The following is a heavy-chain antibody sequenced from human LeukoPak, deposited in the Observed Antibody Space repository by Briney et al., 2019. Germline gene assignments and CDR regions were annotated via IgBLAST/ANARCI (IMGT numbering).Heavy chain of an antibody. CDR2: INHSGST. Sequence: PETLSLTCAVYGGSFSGYYWSWIRQPPGKGLEWIGEINHSGSTNYNPSLKSRVTISVDTSKNQFSLKLSSVTAADTAVYYCARQTGSGLFILPGGQGTLVTVSS. J-gene: IGHJ4*02. D-gene: IGHD3/OR15-3a*01. V-gene: IGHV4-34*01. CDR3: ARQTGSGLFILP. CDR1: GGSFSGYY.